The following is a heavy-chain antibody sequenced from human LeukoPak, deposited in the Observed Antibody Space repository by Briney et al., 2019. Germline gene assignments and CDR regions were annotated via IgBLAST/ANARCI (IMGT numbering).Heavy chain of an antibody. CDR1: GYTFTSYD. CDR2: MNPNSGNT. Sequence: ASVKVSCKASGYTFTSYDINWVRQATGQGLEWMGWMNPNSGNTGYAQKFQGRVTMTTDTSTSTAYMELRSLRSDDTAVYYCARGYTAMVPFDYWGQGTLVTVSS. V-gene: IGHV1-8*01. D-gene: IGHD5-18*01. CDR3: ARGYTAMVPFDY. J-gene: IGHJ4*02.